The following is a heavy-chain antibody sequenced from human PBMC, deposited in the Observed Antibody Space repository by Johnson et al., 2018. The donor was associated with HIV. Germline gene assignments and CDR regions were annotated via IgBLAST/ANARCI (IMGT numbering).Heavy chain of an antibody. CDR2: ISGSGGST. V-gene: IGHV3-23*04. CDR3: ARGQPMVRGVHDAFDI. CDR1: GFTFSSYA. D-gene: IGHD3-10*01. Sequence: VQLVESGGGLVQPGGSLRLSCAASGFTFSSYAMSWVRQAPGKGLEWVSAISGSGGSTYYADSVKGRFTISRDNSKNTLYLQMNSLGAEDTAVYYCARGQPMVRGVHDAFDIWGQGTMVTVSS. J-gene: IGHJ3*02.